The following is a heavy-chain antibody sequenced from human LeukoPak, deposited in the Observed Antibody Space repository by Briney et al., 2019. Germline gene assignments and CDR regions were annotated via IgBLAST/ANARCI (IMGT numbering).Heavy chain of an antibody. V-gene: IGHV3-21*01. CDR3: ARVVFDSSSWYFLDY. D-gene: IGHD6-13*01. CDR1: GFTFSSYE. Sequence: GGTLSLSCAASGFTFSSYEMNWVPQAPGQGLEWVSSISSSSSYIYYADPVKVRFTISRDNAKNSLYLQMNSLRAEDTAVYYCARVVFDSSSWYFLDYWGQGTLVTVSS. CDR2: ISSSSSYI. J-gene: IGHJ4*02.